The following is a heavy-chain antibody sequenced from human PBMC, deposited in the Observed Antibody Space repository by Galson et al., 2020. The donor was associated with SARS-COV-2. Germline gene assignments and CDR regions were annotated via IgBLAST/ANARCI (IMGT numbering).Heavy chain of an antibody. J-gene: IGHJ4*02. V-gene: IGHV3-23*01. CDR1: GFTFSSYA. D-gene: IGHD3-22*01. Sequence: GESLKISCAASGFTFSSYAMSWVRQAPGQGLEWVSAISGSGGSTYYADSVKGRFTISRDNSKNTLYLQMNSLRAEDTAVYYCAKDLASSGYYWTELYYFDYWGQGTLVTVSS. CDR3: AKDLASSGYYWTELYYFDY. CDR2: ISGSGGST.